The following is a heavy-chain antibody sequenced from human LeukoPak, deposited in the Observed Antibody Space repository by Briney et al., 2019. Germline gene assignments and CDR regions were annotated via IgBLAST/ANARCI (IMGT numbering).Heavy chain of an antibody. D-gene: IGHD6-13*01. Sequence: GGSLRLSCAASGFTFSSYAMNWVRQAPGKGLEWVSAISGSGGSTYYADSVKGRFTISRDNSKNTLYLQMNSLRAEDTAVYYCAKVHAGGVSIAAAGTPYFDYWGQGTLVTVSS. J-gene: IGHJ4*02. CDR2: ISGSGGST. V-gene: IGHV3-23*01. CDR1: GFTFSSYA. CDR3: AKVHAGGVSIAAAGTPYFDY.